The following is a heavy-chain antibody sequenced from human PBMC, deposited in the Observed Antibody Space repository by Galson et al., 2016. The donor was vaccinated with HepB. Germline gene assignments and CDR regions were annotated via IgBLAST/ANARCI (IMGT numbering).Heavy chain of an antibody. D-gene: IGHD2-8*02. J-gene: IGHJ3*02. Sequence: LRLSCAASGFTFSSNWMNWVRQTPGKGLEWVANINQGGSENNYVDSVKGRFTISRDHAKNSLYLQMHSLRVEDKAVYYWVRDIHYTGGGGYYRAFDIWGRGTMVTVSS. CDR2: INQGGSEN. CDR3: VRDIHYTGGGGYYRAFDI. V-gene: IGHV3-7*04. CDR1: GFTFSSNW.